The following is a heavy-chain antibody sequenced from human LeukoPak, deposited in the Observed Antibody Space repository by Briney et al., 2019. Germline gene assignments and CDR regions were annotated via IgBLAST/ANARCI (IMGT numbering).Heavy chain of an antibody. CDR3: TRGEYCGSDCSNPYSYYGMDV. CDR1: GFTFSDYA. D-gene: IGHD2-21*02. Sequence: PGGSLRLSCAASGFTFSDYAMYWVRQAPGKGLEWVAVISYNGNYKYYADSAKGRFTISRDNSKNTLYLQMNSLRAEDTAVYYCTRGEYCGSDCSNPYSYYGMDVWGQGTTVTVSS. J-gene: IGHJ6*02. CDR2: ISYNGNYK. V-gene: IGHV3-30*14.